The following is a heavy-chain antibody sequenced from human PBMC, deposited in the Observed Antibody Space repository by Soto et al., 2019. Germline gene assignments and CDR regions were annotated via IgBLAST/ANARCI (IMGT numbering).Heavy chain of an antibody. CDR1: GFSFSSFA. J-gene: IGHJ4*02. CDR2: ISDDGASI. V-gene: IGHV3-48*03. CDR3: ARENSVQAWLHHFDH. D-gene: IGHD5-18*01. Sequence: GGSLRLSCEASGFSFSSFAMNWVRQAPGRRLEWVSYISDDGASIYYADSLKGRFTISRDNAKNSLSLQMNNLRAEDTAVYYCARENSVQAWLHHFDHWGLGTLVTVSS.